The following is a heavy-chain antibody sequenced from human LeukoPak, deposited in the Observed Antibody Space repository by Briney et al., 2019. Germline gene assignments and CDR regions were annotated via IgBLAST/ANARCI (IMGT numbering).Heavy chain of an antibody. CDR2: IYPGDSDT. V-gene: IGHV5-51*01. Sequence: GESLKISCKGSGYSFTSYWIGWVRQMPGKGLEWMGIIYPGDSDTRYSPSFQGQVTISADKSISTAYLQWSSLKASGTAMYYCARHAPITDSSHYYYYYGMDVWGQGTTVTVSS. CDR1: GYSFTSYW. D-gene: IGHD5-24*01. CDR3: ARHAPITDSSHYYYYYGMDV. J-gene: IGHJ6*02.